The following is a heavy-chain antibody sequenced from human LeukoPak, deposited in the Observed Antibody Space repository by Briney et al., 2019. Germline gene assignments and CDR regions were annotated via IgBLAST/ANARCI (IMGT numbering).Heavy chain of an antibody. V-gene: IGHV1-69*04. CDR3: ATGGPWYIGSSGYYFTDD. J-gene: IGHJ4*02. CDR2: IIPILNEV. D-gene: IGHD3-22*01. Sequence: SVKVSCKVSGGAFSSYAISWVRQAPGQGLEWMGRIIPILNEVNYVQNFQGRLTFTADTSTTTAYMELRSLRSEDTAVYYCATGGPWYIGSSGYYFTDDWGQGTLVIVSS. CDR1: GGAFSSYA.